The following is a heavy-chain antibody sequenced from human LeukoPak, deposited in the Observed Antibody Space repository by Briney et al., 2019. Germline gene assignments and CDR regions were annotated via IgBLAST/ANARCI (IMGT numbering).Heavy chain of an antibody. CDR1: GGSISSYY. Sequence: SETLSLTCTVSGGSISSYYWGWVRQPPGKGLEWIGQIYYRETPNYNPSLRGRVSISMDTSKNQFYLTLNSVTAADTAIYYCAAESERWLLRSWGQGTLVTVSS. CDR3: AAESERWLLRS. CDR2: IYYRETP. D-gene: IGHD6-19*01. J-gene: IGHJ4*02. V-gene: IGHV4-59*03.